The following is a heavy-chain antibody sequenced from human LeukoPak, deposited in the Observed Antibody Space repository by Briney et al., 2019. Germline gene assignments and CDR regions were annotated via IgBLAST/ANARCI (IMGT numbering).Heavy chain of an antibody. V-gene: IGHV1-8*01. Sequence: ASVTVSCTASGYTFTSYDINWVRQATGQGLEWMGWMNPNGGNTGYAQKFQGRVTMTRNTSISTAYMELSSLRSEDTAVYYCARGRPTDAFDIWGQGTMVTVSS. D-gene: IGHD4-17*01. J-gene: IGHJ3*02. CDR2: MNPNGGNT. CDR1: GYTFTSYD. CDR3: ARGRPTDAFDI.